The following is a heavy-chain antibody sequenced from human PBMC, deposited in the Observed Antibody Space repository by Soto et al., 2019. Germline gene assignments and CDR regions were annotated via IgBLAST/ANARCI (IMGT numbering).Heavy chain of an antibody. CDR1: GFTFSSYG. J-gene: IGHJ4*02. D-gene: IGHD1-7*01. Sequence: EVQLLESGGGLVQPGGSLRLSCAASGFTFSSYGMTWVRQAPGKGLEWVSFSSATGAGTYYADSVKGRFTISRDNSKNTLYRQMTSLSADDTAVYYCAKDRRAGGNYGFDSDFWGQGALVSVSS. V-gene: IGHV3-23*01. CDR2: SSATGAGT. CDR3: AKDRRAGGNYGFDSDF.